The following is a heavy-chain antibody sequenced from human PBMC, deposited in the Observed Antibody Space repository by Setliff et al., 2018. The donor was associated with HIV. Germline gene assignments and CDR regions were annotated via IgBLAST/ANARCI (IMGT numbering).Heavy chain of an antibody. CDR1: GFAFDNYG. CDR2: INWNGYKT. J-gene: IGHJ4*02. V-gene: IGHV3-20*04. Sequence: AGGSLRLSCEASGFAFDNYGMSWVRQAPGKGLEWVSGINWNGYKTGYVDSVKGRFTISRDNAKNSLYLQMNSLRAEDTALYYCARLDCTSTSCYPAGISYWGQGILVTVSS. CDR3: ARLDCTSTSCYPAGISY. D-gene: IGHD2-2*01.